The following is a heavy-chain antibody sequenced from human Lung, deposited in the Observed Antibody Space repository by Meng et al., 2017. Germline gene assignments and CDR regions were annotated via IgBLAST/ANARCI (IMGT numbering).Heavy chain of an antibody. CDR3: ARGDTSKEFDY. D-gene: IGHD5-18*01. V-gene: IGHV4-30-4*01. CDR1: GDSMSSSAYY. CDR2: ISYSGST. Sequence: QVQLPEPGPGLVKPSQTPSLTCTVTGDSMSSSAYYWSWIRQLPGKGLEWIGYISYSGSTYYSPSLKSRVSISVDTSKKYFSLRLTSVTAADTAVYYCARGDTSKEFDYWGQGTLVTVSS. J-gene: IGHJ4*02.